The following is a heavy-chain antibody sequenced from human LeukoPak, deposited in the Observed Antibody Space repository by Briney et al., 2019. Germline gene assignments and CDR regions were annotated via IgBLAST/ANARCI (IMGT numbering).Heavy chain of an antibody. CDR1: GGSISSYY. Sequence: SETLSLTCTVSGGSISSYYWSWIRQPPGKGLEWIGYIYYSGSTNYNPSLKSRVTISVDTSKNQFSLKLSSVTAADTAVYYCAGGHFGSGWTYYYYYGMDVWGQGTTVTVSS. V-gene: IGHV4-59*01. CDR2: IYYSGST. J-gene: IGHJ6*02. D-gene: IGHD6-19*01. CDR3: AGGHFGSGWTYYYYYGMDV.